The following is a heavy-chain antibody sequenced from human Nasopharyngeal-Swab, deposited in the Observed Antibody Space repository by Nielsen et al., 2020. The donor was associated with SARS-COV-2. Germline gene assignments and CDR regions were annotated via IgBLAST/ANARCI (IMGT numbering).Heavy chain of an antibody. CDR1: GFTFDDYT. V-gene: IGHV3-43*01. D-gene: IGHD6-19*01. Sequence: GESLKISCAASGFTFDDYTMHWVRQAPGKGLEWVSLISWDGGNTYYADSVRGRFTISRGNSKNSLYLQMNSLRTEDTALYYCAKDSYSSGWIDYWGQGTLVTVSS. J-gene: IGHJ4*02. CDR3: AKDSYSSGWIDY. CDR2: ISWDGGNT.